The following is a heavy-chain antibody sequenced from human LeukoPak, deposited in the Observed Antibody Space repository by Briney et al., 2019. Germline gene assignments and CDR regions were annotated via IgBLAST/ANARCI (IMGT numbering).Heavy chain of an antibody. CDR3: AKPNLPSTVSYYYMDV. V-gene: IGHV3-30*02. CDR2: IRYDGSNK. J-gene: IGHJ6*03. Sequence: GGSLRLSCAASGFTFSSYGMHWVRQAPGKGLEWVAFIRYDGSNKYYADSVKGRFTISRDNSKNTLYLQVNSLRAEDTAVYYCAKPNLPSTVSYYYMDVWGKGTTVTVSS. CDR1: GFTFSSYG. D-gene: IGHD4-17*01.